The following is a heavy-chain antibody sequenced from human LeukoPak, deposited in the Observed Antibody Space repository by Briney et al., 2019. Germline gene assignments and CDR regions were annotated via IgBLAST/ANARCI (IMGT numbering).Heavy chain of an antibody. V-gene: IGHV3-74*01. CDR1: GFTFRSYA. D-gene: IGHD3-9*01. CDR3: ARERGCNDIVTGYPTLEY. Sequence: PGGSLRLSCAASGFTFRSYAISWVRQAPGKGLVWVSRIIIYGGSTIYADSVKGRFTISRDNAKNTLYLQMNSLRAEDTAVYYCARERGCNDIVTGYPTLEYWGQGTLVTVSS. J-gene: IGHJ4*02. CDR2: IIIYGGST.